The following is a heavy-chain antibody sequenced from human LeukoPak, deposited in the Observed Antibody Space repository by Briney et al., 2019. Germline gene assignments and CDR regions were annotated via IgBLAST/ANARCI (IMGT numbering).Heavy chain of an antibody. CDR2: INHSGST. Sequence: PSETLSLTCAVYGGSFSGYYWSWIRQPPGKGLEWIGEINHSGSTNYNPSLKSRVTISVDTSKNQFSLKLSSVTAADTAVYYCARDPMNYDILTGYYPQYYYYGMDVWGQGTTVTVSS. CDR1: GGSFSGYY. J-gene: IGHJ6*02. CDR3: ARDPMNYDILTGYYPQYYYYGMDV. D-gene: IGHD3-9*01. V-gene: IGHV4-34*01.